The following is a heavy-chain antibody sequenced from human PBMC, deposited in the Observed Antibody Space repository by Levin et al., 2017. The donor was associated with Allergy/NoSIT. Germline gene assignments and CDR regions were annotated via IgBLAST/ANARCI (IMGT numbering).Heavy chain of an antibody. Sequence: GESLKISCAASGFTFSDYVMHWVRQAPGKGLEWVAVIWYDGSKKYYADSVKGRFTISRDNSKNTLSLQMNSLRAEDTALYYCAKVGDYATFDNWGQGTLVTVSS. V-gene: IGHV3-30*02. J-gene: IGHJ4*02. CDR2: IWYDGSKK. CDR3: AKVGDYATFDN. D-gene: IGHD2-8*01. CDR1: GFTFSDYV.